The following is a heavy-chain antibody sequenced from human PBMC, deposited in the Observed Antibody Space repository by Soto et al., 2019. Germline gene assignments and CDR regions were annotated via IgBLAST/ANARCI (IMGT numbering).Heavy chain of an antibody. Sequence: DVQLLESGGGLVQPEGSLRLSCAASGFTFSSYAMGWVRQGPGKGLEWVAVVSIGGSTHYADSVRGRFTISRDNSKNTLSLQTNSLTAEDTAVYFCAKRRGAGGHFDYWAREPWSPSP. CDR1: GFTFSSYA. J-gene: IGHJ4*02. CDR2: VSIGGST. D-gene: IGHD2-15*01. CDR3: AKRRGAGGHFDY. V-gene: IGHV3-23*01.